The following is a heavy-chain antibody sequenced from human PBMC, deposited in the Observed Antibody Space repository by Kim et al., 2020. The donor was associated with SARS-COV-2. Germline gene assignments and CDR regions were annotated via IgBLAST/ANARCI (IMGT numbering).Heavy chain of an antibody. Sequence: ASVKVSCKASGYTFTGYYMHWVRQAPGQGLEWMGWINPNSGGTNYAQKFQGRVTMTRDTSISTAYMELSRLRSDDTAVYYCARDRGPEVALSTVADAFDIWGQGTMVTVSS. CDR1: GYTFTGYY. D-gene: IGHD4-17*01. J-gene: IGHJ3*02. CDR3: ARDRGPEVALSTVADAFDI. V-gene: IGHV1-2*02. CDR2: INPNSGGT.